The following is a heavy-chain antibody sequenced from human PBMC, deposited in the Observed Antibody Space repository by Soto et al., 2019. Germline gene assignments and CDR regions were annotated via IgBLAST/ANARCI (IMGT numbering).Heavy chain of an antibody. V-gene: IGHV4-34*01. CDR3: ARMLMVYAIPGGYYYYGMDV. J-gene: IGHJ6*02. D-gene: IGHD2-8*01. Sequence: SETLSLTCAVYGGSFSGYYWSWIRQPPGKGLEWIGEINHSGSTNYNPSLKSRVTISVDTSKNQFSLKLSSVTAADTAVYYCARMLMVYAIPGGYYYYGMDVWGQGTTVTVSS. CDR2: INHSGST. CDR1: GGSFSGYY.